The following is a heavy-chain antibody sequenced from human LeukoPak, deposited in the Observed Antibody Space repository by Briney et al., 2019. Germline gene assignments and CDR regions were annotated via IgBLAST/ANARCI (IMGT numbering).Heavy chain of an antibody. Sequence: GGSLRLSCAASGFIFNRYWMHWVRQVPGKGLVWVSCIDSDGRDTSYADFVKGRFTISRDNAKNTLYPQMNSLRVEDTAVYYCASASPPIENYYDSSGHSPFYYYYGMDVWGQGTTVAVSS. CDR2: IDSDGRDT. CDR3: ASASPPIENYYDSSGHSPFYYYYGMDV. V-gene: IGHV3-74*01. J-gene: IGHJ6*02. CDR1: GFIFNRYW. D-gene: IGHD3-22*01.